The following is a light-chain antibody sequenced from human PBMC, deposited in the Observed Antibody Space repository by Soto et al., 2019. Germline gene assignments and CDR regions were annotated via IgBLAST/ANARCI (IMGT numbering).Light chain of an antibody. V-gene: IGKV1-8*01. CDR3: HQYYSYPLT. CDR1: QGISSY. CDR2: AAS. J-gene: IGKJ4*01. Sequence: AIRMTQSPSSFSASTGDRVTITCRASQGISSYLAWYQQKPGKAPKLLIYAASTLQSGVPSRLSGSGSGTDFTLTISCLQSEDFATYYCHQYYSYPLTFGGGTKVEIK.